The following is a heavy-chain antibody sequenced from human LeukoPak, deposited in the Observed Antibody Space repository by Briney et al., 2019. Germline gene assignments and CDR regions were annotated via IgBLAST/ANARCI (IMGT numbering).Heavy chain of an antibody. CDR2: IHYSGST. CDR1: GGSSSSNY. CDR3: ARDRGVYVYYYDSSAPDWFDP. V-gene: IGHV4-59*12. D-gene: IGHD3-22*01. Sequence: SETLSLTCTVSGGSSSSNYWSWIRQPPGKGLEWIGYIHYSGSTNYNPSLKSRVTISVDTSKNQFSLKLSSVTAADTAVYYCARDRGVYVYYYDSSAPDWFDPWGQGTLVTVSS. J-gene: IGHJ5*02.